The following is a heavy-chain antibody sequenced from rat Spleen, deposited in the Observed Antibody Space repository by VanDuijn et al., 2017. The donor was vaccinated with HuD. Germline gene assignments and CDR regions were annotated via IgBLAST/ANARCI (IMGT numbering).Heavy chain of an antibody. J-gene: IGHJ2*01. CDR3: TRENWVFDY. D-gene: IGHD5-1*01. V-gene: IGHV5-29*01. CDR1: GFAFSDHY. Sequence: EVQVVESGGGLVQPGRSLKLSCAASGFAFSDHYVAWVRQGPTKGLEWVATISYDGSRTYYRDSVKGRFTISRDNAKSTLYLQMNSLRSEDTATYYCTRENWVFDYWGQGVMVTVSS. CDR2: ISYDGSRT.